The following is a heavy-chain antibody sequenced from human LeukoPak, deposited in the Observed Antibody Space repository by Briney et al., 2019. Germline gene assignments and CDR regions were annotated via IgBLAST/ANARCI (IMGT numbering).Heavy chain of an antibody. D-gene: IGHD2-21*02. CDR3: AKDKGDLHVRYFDY. Sequence: GGSLRLSCTASGFTFSSYAMSWVRQAPGQGLEWVSYISAAAGRSQYADSVMGRFTISRDNSNNTLYLQMDSLRAEDTAIYYCAKDKGDLHVRYFDYWGQGALVTVSS. V-gene: IGHV3-23*01. CDR1: GFTFSSYA. CDR2: ISAAAGRS. J-gene: IGHJ4*02.